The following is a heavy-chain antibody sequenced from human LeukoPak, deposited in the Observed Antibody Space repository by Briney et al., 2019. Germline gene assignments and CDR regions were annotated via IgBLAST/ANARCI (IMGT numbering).Heavy chain of an antibody. V-gene: IGHV3-23*01. CDR3: AKDRGEWLVSPPDY. CDR1: GFTFSSYA. D-gene: IGHD6-19*01. J-gene: IGHJ4*02. Sequence: GGSLRLSCAASGFTFSSYAMSWVRQAPGKGLEWVSAISGSGGSTYYADSVKGRFTISRDNSKDTLYLQMNSMRAEDTAVYYCAKDRGEWLVSPPDYWGQGTLVTVSS. CDR2: ISGSGGST.